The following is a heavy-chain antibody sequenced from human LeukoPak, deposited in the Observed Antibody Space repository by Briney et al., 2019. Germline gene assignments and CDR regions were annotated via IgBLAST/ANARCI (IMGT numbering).Heavy chain of an antibody. CDR2: IGTAGDT. J-gene: IGHJ4*02. V-gene: IGHV3-13*01. Sequence: PGGSLRLSCAASGFTFSDYDMHWVRQATGKGLEWVSAIGTAGDTYSTCSVKGRFTISRENAKNSLYLQMNSLRAGDTAVYYCARVAKERVGGVYCFDYWGQGTLVTVSS. CDR3: ARVAKERVGGVYCFDY. CDR1: GFTFSDYD. D-gene: IGHD1-1*01.